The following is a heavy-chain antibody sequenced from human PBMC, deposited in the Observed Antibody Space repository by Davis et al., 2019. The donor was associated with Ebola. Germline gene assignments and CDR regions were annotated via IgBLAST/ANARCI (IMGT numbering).Heavy chain of an antibody. V-gene: IGHV4-34*01. CDR3: ARGRERWLHHGDYAFDS. CDR2: INHSGST. CDR1: GGSFSGYY. Sequence: SQTLSLTCAVYGGSFSGYYWSWIRQPPGKGLEWIGEINHSGSTNYTTSLKSRVTISVDTSKNQFSLKLSSVTAADTAVYYCARGRERWLHHGDYAFDSWGQGTMVTVSS. D-gene: IGHD5-24*01. J-gene: IGHJ3*02.